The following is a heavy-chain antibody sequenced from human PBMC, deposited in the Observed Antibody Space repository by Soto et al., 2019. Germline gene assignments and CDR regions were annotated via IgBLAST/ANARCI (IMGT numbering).Heavy chain of an antibody. CDR2: IYYSGAT. CDR1: GASISGYH. J-gene: IGHJ4*02. D-gene: IGHD3-9*01. V-gene: IGHV4-59*08. Sequence: QVPLPASGPGLVTPSVTLSLTCTVSGASISGYHWRWIRQFPGKGLECLGYIYYSGATTSHPSLQSRVTVSKDTSENLFPLRLSSVLAADTAVYYCARAFDIDWYTYYFDYCGQGPLVTVSS. CDR3: ARAFDIDWYTYYFDY.